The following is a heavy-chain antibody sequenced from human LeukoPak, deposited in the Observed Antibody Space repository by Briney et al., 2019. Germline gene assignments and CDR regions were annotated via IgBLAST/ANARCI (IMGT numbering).Heavy chain of an antibody. CDR3: ARLATSGYSGYDTAMYYFDY. CDR1: GYTFTSYY. D-gene: IGHD5-12*01. Sequence: ASVKVSCKASGYTFTSYYMHWVRQAPGQGLEWMGIINPSGGSTSYAQKFQGRVTMTRDTSTSTVYMELSSLRSEDTAVYYCARLATSGYSGYDTAMYYFDYWGQGTLVTVSS. J-gene: IGHJ4*02. V-gene: IGHV1-46*01. CDR2: INPSGGST.